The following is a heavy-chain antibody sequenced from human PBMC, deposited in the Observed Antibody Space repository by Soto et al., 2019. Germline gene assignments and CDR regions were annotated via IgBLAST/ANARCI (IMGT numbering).Heavy chain of an antibody. CDR1: GLTFRTYW. CDR3: EVRPGYSTGGDY. D-gene: IGHD2-15*01. V-gene: IGHV3-74*03. Sequence: EVQLVESGGGLVQPGGSLRLSCAASGLTFRTYWVIWVRQAPGKGLVWVSRVYNDGDRTVNAASVTVRFTITRDNADNTVYLQMSDLRVEDTAMYYCEVRPGYSTGGDYWGRGALVTIAT. CDR2: VYNDGDRT. J-gene: IGHJ4*01.